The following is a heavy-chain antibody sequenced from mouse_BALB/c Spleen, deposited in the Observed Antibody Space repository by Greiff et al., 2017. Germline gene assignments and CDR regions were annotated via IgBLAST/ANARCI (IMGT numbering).Heavy chain of an antibody. CDR3: ASHYGNYEAWFAY. CDR1: GFTFSSYT. D-gene: IGHD2-1*01. CDR2: ISNGGGST. V-gene: IGHV5-12-2*01. Sequence: EVKVVESGGGLVQPGGSLKLSCAASGFTFSSYTMSWVRQTPEKRLEWVAYISNGGGSTYYPDTVKGRFTISRDNAKNTLYLQMSSLKSEDTAMYYCASHYGNYEAWFAYWGQGTLVTVSA. J-gene: IGHJ3*01.